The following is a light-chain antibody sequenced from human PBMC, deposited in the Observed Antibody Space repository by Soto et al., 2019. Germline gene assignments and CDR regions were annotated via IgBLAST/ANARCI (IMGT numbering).Light chain of an antibody. CDR1: SSDVGGYNF. CDR2: EVS. V-gene: IGLV2-8*01. J-gene: IGLJ2*01. Sequence: QSALTQPPSASGSPGQSVTISCTGTSSDVGGYNFVSWYQQHPGKAPKVMIYEVSKRSSGVPDRFSGFKSGNTASLTVSGLQAEDEADYYCCSYADTNNVIFGGGTKLTVL. CDR3: CSYADTNNVI.